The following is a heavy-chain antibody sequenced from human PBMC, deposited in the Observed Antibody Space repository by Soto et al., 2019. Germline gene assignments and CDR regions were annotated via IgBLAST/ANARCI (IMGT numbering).Heavy chain of an antibody. V-gene: IGHV3-23*05. CDR1: GFPFSNSV. Sequence: EVQLLESGGGLVQPGGSLRLSCAASGFPFSNSVMLWVRQPPGAGLEWVSAIGPNPRNTNYRDSVKGRFTISRDNSRNTIFLQLSALRAEDTALYYCATARHCSSDACPAAEWGQGTLINVS. J-gene: IGHJ4*02. CDR3: ATARHCSSDACPAAE. D-gene: IGHD2-2*01. CDR2: IGPNPRNT.